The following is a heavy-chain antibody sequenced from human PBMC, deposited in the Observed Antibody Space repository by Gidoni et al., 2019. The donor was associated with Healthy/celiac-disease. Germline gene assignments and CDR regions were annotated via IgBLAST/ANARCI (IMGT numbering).Heavy chain of an antibody. V-gene: IGHV3-13*05. CDR1: GFIFSSFD. D-gene: IGHD5-18*01. J-gene: IGHJ6*02. CDR2: IVTAGYP. CDR3: ARGYSSPGSYYYYGMDV. Sequence: EVQLVESGGGLVQPGGSLRPSCAASGFIFSSFDMHWVRQATGKGLEWVSAIVTAGYPYYTGSVKGRFTISRENAKNSLYLQMNSLRAGDTAVYYCARGYSSPGSYYYYGMDVWGQGTTVTVSS.